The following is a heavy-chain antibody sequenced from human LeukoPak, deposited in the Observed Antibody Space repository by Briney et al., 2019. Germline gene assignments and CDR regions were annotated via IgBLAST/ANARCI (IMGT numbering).Heavy chain of an antibody. J-gene: IGHJ5*02. D-gene: IGHD2/OR15-2a*01. Sequence: GGSLRLSCAASGFTFSNYGMHWVRQAPGKGLEWVAFIRYDASNKYYADSVKGRFTISRDNSKNKLYLQMNSLRAEDTAVYYCAKGEYSGFDPWGQGTLVTVSS. CDR2: IRYDASNK. CDR3: AKGEYSGFDP. V-gene: IGHV3-30*02. CDR1: GFTFSNYG.